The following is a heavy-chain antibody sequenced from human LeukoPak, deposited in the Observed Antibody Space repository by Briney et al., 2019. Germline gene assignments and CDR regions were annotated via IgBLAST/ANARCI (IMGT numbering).Heavy chain of an antibody. CDR1: GFTFSNAW. D-gene: IGHD3-22*01. J-gene: IGHJ3*02. CDR3: TTDILNITMIVGYVPKKGAFDI. CDR2: IKSKTDGGTT. Sequence: PGGSLRLSCAASGFTFSNAWMSWVRQAPGKGLEWVGRIKSKTDGGTTDYAAPVKGRFTISRDDSKNTLYLQMNSLKTEDTAVYYCTTDILNITMIVGYVPKKGAFDIWGQGTMVTVSS. V-gene: IGHV3-15*01.